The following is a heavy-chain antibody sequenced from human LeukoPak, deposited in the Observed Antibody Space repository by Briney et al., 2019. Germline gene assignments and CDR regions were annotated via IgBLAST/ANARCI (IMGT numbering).Heavy chain of an antibody. CDR2: IDGTTT. Sequence: GGSLSLSCAASGFTFSNYWIHWVRQVPGKGLVWVSRIDGTTTRYADSVKGRFTISRDNAKNTVYLQMNSLTAEDTAVYYCARHIYGAGSPTGGAFDVWGQGTMVTVSS. V-gene: IGHV3-74*01. J-gene: IGHJ3*01. D-gene: IGHD3-10*01. CDR3: ARHIYGAGSPTGGAFDV. CDR1: GFTFSNYW.